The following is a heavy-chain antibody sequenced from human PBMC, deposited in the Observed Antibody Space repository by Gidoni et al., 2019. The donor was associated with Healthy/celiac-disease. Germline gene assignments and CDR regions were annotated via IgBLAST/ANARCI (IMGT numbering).Heavy chain of an antibody. V-gene: IGHV3-23*01. CDR3: AKGMELWLGDYFDY. D-gene: IGHD5-18*01. CDR2: SSGSGGST. J-gene: IGHJ4*02. CDR1: GFTLSSYA. Sequence: EVQLLESGGGLVQPGGSLRLSVDPSGFTLSSYAMRWGRQVAGKGLEWGSASSGSGGSTYYADSVKGRFTISRDNSKNPLYLQMNSLRAEDTAVYYCAKGMELWLGDYFDYWGQGTLVTVSS.